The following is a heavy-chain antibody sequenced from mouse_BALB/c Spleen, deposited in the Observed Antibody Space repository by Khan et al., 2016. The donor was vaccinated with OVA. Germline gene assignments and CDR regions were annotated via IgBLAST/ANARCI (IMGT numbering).Heavy chain of an antibody. Sequence: QVQLQQSGAELARPGASVKLSCKASGYTFTTYWMQWVQQRPGQGLEWIGTIYPGDGDTRYTQNFKDKATLTADKSSSTAYMQLSSLASEDSAVYYCASYRYDYFDYWGQGTTRTVSS. D-gene: IGHD2-14*01. CDR1: GYTFTTYW. CDR2: IYPGDGDT. V-gene: IGHV1-87*01. J-gene: IGHJ2*01. CDR3: ASYRYDYFDY.